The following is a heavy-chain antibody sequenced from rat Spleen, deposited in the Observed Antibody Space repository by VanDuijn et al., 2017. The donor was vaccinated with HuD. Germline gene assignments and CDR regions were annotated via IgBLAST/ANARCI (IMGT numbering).Heavy chain of an antibody. V-gene: IGHV5-31*01. J-gene: IGHJ2*01. CDR3: SPLPGRNLAY. Sequence: PGKGLEWIASITNTGDSTYYLDSVKGRFTISRNNAKSTLYLQMSSLRSEDTATYYCSPLPGRNLAYWGQGVVVTVSS. CDR2: ITNTGDST. D-gene: IGHD1-4*01.